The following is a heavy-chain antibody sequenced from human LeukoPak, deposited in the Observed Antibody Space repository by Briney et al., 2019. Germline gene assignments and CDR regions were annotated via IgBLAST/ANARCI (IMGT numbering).Heavy chain of an antibody. J-gene: IGHJ3*02. CDR1: GGSISSGGYY. CDR2: IYHSGST. V-gene: IGHV4-30-2*01. Sequence: PSQTLSLTCTVSGGSISSGGYYWSWIRQPPGKGLEWIGYIYHSGSTYYNPSPKTRVTISVDRSKNQFSLKLSSVTAADTAVYYCARDAHPHGLDIWGQGTMVTVSS. CDR3: ARDAHPHGLDI.